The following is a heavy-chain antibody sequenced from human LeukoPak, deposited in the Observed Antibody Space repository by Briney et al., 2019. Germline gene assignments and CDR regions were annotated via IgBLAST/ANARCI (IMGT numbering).Heavy chain of an antibody. CDR3: AREVGATRPHYYYGMDV. V-gene: IGHV1-2*04. J-gene: IGHJ6*02. CDR1: GYTFTGYY. D-gene: IGHD1-26*01. CDR2: INPNSGGT. Sequence: ASVKVSCKASGYTFTGYYMHWVRQAPGQGLEWMGWINPNSGGTNYAQKFQGWVTMTRDTSISTAYMELSRLRSDDTAVYYCAREVGATRPHYYYGMDVWGQGTTVTVSS.